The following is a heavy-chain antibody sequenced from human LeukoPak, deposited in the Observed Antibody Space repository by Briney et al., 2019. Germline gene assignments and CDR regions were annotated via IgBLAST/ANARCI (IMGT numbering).Heavy chain of an antibody. CDR2: FDPEDGET. J-gene: IGHJ4*02. CDR1: GYTLTELS. CDR3: ARDLEAAMVITTGLDY. D-gene: IGHD5-18*01. V-gene: IGHV1-24*01. Sequence: ASVKVSCKVSGYTLTELSMHWVRQAPGKGLEWMGGFDPEDGETIYAQKLQGRVTMTEDTSTDTAYMELSSLRSDDTAVYYCARDLEAAMVITTGLDYWGQGTLVTVSS.